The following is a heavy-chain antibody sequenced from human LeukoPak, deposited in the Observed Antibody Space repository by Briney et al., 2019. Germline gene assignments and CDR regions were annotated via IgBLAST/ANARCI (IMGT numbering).Heavy chain of an antibody. J-gene: IGHJ4*02. Sequence: PGGSLRLSCAASGFTFDDYGMSWVRQAPGKGLEWVSGINWNGGSTGYADSVKGRFTISRDNAKNSLYLQMHSLRAEDTALYYCAREDSSSWGYYFDYWGQGTLVTVSS. CDR3: AREDSSSWGYYFDY. CDR2: INWNGGST. V-gene: IGHV3-20*04. D-gene: IGHD6-13*01. CDR1: GFTFDDYG.